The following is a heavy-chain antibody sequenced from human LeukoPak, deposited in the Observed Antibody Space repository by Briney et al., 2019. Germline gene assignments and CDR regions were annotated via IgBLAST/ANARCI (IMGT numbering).Heavy chain of an antibody. CDR1: GYTFTGYY. V-gene: IGHV1-2*02. CDR3: ARGDVVVVAAMLFDY. CDR2: INPNSGGT. J-gene: IGHJ4*02. Sequence: RVSVKVSCKASGYTFTGYYMHWVRQAPGQGLEWMGWINPNSGGTNYAQKFQGRVTMTRDTSISTAYMELSRLRSDDTAVYYCARGDVVVVAAMLFDYWGQGTLVTVSS. D-gene: IGHD2-15*01.